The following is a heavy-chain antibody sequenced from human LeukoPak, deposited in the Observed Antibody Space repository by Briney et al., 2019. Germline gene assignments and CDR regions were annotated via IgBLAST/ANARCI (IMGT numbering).Heavy chain of an antibody. CDR2: IYTSGST. CDR1: GGSISSGSYY. D-gene: IGHD2-15*01. Sequence: SETLSLTCTVSGGSISSGSYYRSWFRQPAGKGLEWLGRIYTSGSTNYNPSLKSRVTISVDTSKNQFSLKLSSVTAADTAVYYCARAVGYCSGGSCYSYYYYYMDVWGKGTTVTVSS. CDR3: ARAVGYCSGGSCYSYYYYYMDV. V-gene: IGHV4-61*02. J-gene: IGHJ6*03.